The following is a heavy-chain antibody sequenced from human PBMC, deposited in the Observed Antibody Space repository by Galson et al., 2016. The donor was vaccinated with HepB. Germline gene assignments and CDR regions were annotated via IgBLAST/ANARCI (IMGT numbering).Heavy chain of an antibody. CDR1: GFTFSKNW. CDR2: IKEDGSDK. D-gene: IGHD2-2*01. V-gene: IGHV3-7*01. J-gene: IGHJ5*02. Sequence: SLRLSCAVSGFTFSKNWMSWVRQAPGKGLEWVANIKEDGSDKFYVDSVKGRFTISRDNAKNSLYLQMSSLRVEDTAVYYCVRIGVVIPATKLDHWGQGTLVTVSS. CDR3: VRIGVVIPATKLDH.